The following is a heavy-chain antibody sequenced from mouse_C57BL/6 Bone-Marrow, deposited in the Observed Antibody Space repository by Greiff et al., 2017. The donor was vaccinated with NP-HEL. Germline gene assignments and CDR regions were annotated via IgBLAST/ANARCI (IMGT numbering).Heavy chain of an antibody. CDR3: ARVENYDYDWYFDV. D-gene: IGHD2-4*01. V-gene: IGHV5-2*01. CDR2: INSDGGST. Sequence: EVKVVESGGGLVQPGESLKLSCESNEYEFPSHDMSWVRKTPEKRLELVAAINSDGGSTYYPDTMERRFNISRGNTKKTLYLQMSSLRSEDTALYYCARVENYDYDWYFDVWGTGTTVTVSS. J-gene: IGHJ1*03. CDR1: EYEFPSHD.